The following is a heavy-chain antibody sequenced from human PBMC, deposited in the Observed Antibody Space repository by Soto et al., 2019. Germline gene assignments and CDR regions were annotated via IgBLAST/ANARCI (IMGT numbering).Heavy chain of an antibody. Sequence: QVQLQESGPGLVKPSQTLSLTCTVSGGSISSGGYYWSWIRQHPGKGLEWIGYIYYSGSTYYNPSLKSRVTISVDTSKNQFSLKLSSVTAADTAVYYCARGLSQQLERGWFDPWGQGTLVTVSS. CDR2: IYYSGST. D-gene: IGHD6-13*01. J-gene: IGHJ5*02. CDR3: ARGLSQQLERGWFDP. CDR1: GGSISSGGYY. V-gene: IGHV4-31*03.